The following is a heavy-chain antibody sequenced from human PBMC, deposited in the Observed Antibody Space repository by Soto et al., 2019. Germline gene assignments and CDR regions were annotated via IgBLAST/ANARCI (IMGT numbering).Heavy chain of an antibody. Sequence: QVQLVESGGGVVQPGRSLRLSCAASGFTFSSYAMHWVRQAPGKGLEWVAVISYDGSNKYYADSVKGRFTISRDNSKNTLYLQRNSLRAEETAGYYCARNGAGTTPVPYYYYGMDVLGQGTTVTVSS. D-gene: IGHD1-7*01. J-gene: IGHJ6*02. CDR2: ISYDGSNK. CDR1: GFTFSSYA. CDR3: ARNGAGTTPVPYYYYGMDV. V-gene: IGHV3-30-3*01.